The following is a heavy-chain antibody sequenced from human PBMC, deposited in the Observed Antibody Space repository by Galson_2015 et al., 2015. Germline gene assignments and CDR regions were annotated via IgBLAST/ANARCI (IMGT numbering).Heavy chain of an antibody. CDR1: GYSFTTYA. Sequence: SVKVSCKASGYSFTTYALHWVRQAPGQRLEWAGWINAGDGNTKYSQEFQDRVTITSDTSATTGYLELSSLKFDDTAVFYCARGGGPGLYYFDYWGQGTLVTVSS. CDR2: INAGDGNT. CDR3: ARGGGPGLYYFDY. V-gene: IGHV1-3*01. D-gene: IGHD2-2*02. J-gene: IGHJ4*02.